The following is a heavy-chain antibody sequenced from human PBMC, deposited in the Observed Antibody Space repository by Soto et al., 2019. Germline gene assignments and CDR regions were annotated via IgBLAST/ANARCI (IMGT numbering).Heavy chain of an antibody. CDR1: GFTVGSNY. CDR3: ARGTIFGVANS. D-gene: IGHD3-3*01. CDR2: IYSASST. Sequence: EVPLVESGGGLIQPGGSLRLSCAASGFTVGSNYMSWVRQAPGKGLEWVSVIYSASSTYYADSVKGRFTISRDNSKNTLYLQMNSLRAEDTAMYYCARGTIFGVANSWGQGTTVTVSS. V-gene: IGHV3-53*01. J-gene: IGHJ6*02.